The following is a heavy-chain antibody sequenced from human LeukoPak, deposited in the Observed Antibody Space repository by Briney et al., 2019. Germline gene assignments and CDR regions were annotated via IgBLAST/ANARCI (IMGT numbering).Heavy chain of an antibody. CDR3: AKESRYSSSPNRFDP. D-gene: IGHD6-13*01. CDR1: GFTFSSYA. CDR2: ISGSGGST. Sequence: GGSLRLACAVSGFTFSSYAMSWVRQAPGKGLEWGSSISGSGGSTYYADSGKGRLTISRDNSKNTLYLQMNSLRAEDTAVYYCAKESRYSSSPNRFDPWGQGTLVTVSS. J-gene: IGHJ5*02. V-gene: IGHV3-23*01.